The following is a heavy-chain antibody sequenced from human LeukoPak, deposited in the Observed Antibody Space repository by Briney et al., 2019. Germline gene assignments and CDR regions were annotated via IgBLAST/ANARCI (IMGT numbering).Heavy chain of an antibody. CDR3: ARGFSGSAYFPKP. D-gene: IGHD3-10*01. J-gene: IGHJ5*02. V-gene: IGHV1-18*01. CDR2: ISAYNGNT. Sequence: ASVAVSCKASGYTFSSYGITWVRQAPGQGVEGMGWISAYNGNTHYAQKVQGRVTMTTDTSTSTAYMELRSLRSEDTAVYFCARGFSGSAYFPKPWGQGTLVTVSS. CDR1: GYTFSSYG.